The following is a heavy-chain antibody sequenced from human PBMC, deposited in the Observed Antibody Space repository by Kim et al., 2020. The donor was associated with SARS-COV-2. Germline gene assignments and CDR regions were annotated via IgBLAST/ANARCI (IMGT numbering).Heavy chain of an antibody. Sequence: GGSLRLSCAASGFTFSSYSMNWVRQAPGKGLEWVSSISSSSSYIYYADSVKGRFTISRDNAKNSLYLQMNSLRAEDTAVYYCARGRYYYDSSGYSNDAFDIWGQGTMVTVSS. V-gene: IGHV3-21*01. CDR1: GFTFSSYS. CDR3: ARGRYYYDSSGYSNDAFDI. J-gene: IGHJ3*02. CDR2: ISSSSSYI. D-gene: IGHD3-22*01.